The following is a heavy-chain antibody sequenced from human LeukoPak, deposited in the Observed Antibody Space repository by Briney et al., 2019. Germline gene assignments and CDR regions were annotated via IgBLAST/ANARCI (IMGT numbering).Heavy chain of an antibody. CDR2: IKEDGSET. CDR1: GFNFSYSW. D-gene: IGHD3-3*01. J-gene: IGHJ4*02. CDR3: ARRTTIFPRRYFFDY. Sequence: GGSLRLSCAASGFNFSYSWMSWVHQAPGKGLEWVANIKEDGSETYYADSVMGRFTISRDNAENSLFLQMTSLRGEDTAVYFCARRTTIFPRRYFFDYWGQGTLVTVSS. V-gene: IGHV3-7*01.